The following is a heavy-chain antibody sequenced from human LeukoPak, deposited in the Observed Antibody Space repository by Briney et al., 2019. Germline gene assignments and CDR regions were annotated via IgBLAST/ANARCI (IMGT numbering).Heavy chain of an antibody. D-gene: IGHD3-16*02. CDR1: GGSISSGGYY. CDR3: ARGGESLRLGELSPFAAFDI. Sequence: KASQTLSLTCTVSGGSISSGGYYWSWIRQHPGKGLEWIGYIYYSGSTYYNPSLKGRVTISVDTSKNQFSLKLSSVTAADTAVYYCARGGESLRLGELSPFAAFDIWGQGTMVTVSS. V-gene: IGHV4-31*03. J-gene: IGHJ3*02. CDR2: IYYSGST.